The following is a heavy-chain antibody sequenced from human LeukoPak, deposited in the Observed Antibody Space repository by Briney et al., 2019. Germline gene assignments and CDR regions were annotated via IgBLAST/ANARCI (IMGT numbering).Heavy chain of an antibody. J-gene: IGHJ4*02. D-gene: IGHD3-22*01. CDR3: ARSRLDGYYDSSGFDY. Sequence: PGGSLRLSCAASGFTFSSYAMSWVRQAPGKGLEWVSGINWNGGSTGYADSVKGRFTISRDNAKNSLYLQMNSLRAEDTALYYCARSRLDGYYDSSGFDYWGQGTLVTVSS. CDR2: INWNGGST. CDR1: GFTFSSYA. V-gene: IGHV3-20*04.